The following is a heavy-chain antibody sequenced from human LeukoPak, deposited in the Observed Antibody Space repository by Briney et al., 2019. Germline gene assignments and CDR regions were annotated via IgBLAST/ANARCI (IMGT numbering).Heavy chain of an antibody. Sequence: ASVKVSCKASGYTFTGYYIHWVRQASGQGLEWMGWINPNSGGTNYAQKFQGRVTMTRDTSISTAYMELSRLRSDDTAVYYCARVLERHFDYWGQGTLVTVSS. D-gene: IGHD1-1*01. J-gene: IGHJ4*02. CDR2: INPNSGGT. CDR3: ARVLERHFDY. V-gene: IGHV1-2*02. CDR1: GYTFTGYY.